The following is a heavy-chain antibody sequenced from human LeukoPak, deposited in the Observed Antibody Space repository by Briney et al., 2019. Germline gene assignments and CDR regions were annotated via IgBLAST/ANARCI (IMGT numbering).Heavy chain of an antibody. Sequence: PGGSLRLSCAASRFTFSSYGMHWVRQAPGKGLEWVSFIRFDGTNKYYADSVKGRFTISRDNSKNTLYLQMNSLRAEDTAVYYCARSPQSSQKLYFDYWGQGTLVTVSS. CDR1: RFTFSSYG. CDR2: IRFDGTNK. V-gene: IGHV3-30*02. J-gene: IGHJ4*02. CDR3: ARSPQSSQKLYFDY. D-gene: IGHD6-6*01.